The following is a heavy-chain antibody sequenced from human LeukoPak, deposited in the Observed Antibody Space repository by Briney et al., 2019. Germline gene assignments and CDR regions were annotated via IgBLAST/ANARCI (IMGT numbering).Heavy chain of an antibody. J-gene: IGHJ4*02. CDR1: GFTFSSYS. D-gene: IGHD5-12*01. V-gene: IGHV4-34*08. CDR3: ATSGYGSFDY. Sequence: PGGSLRLSCAASGFTFSSYSMNWIRQPPGKGLEWIGEINHSGSTNYNPSLKSRVTISVDTSKNQFSLKLSSVTAADTAVYYCATSGYGSFDYWGQGTLVTVSS. CDR2: INHSGST.